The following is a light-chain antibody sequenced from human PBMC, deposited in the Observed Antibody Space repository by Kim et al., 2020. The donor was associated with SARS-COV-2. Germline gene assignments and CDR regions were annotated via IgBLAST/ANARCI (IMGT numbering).Light chain of an antibody. CDR2: AAS. J-gene: IGKJ4*01. CDR3: HQLNSYPLP. Sequence: IQLTQSPSSLSASVGDRVTITCRASQGISSYLAWYQQKPGKAPKLLIYAASTLQSGVPSRLSGSGSGTDFTLTISSLQPEDFATYYRHQLNSYPLPFGAWNKVDIK. V-gene: IGKV1-9*01. CDR1: QGISSY.